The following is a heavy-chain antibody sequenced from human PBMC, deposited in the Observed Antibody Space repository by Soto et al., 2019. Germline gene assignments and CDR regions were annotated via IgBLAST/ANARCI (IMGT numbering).Heavy chain of an antibody. V-gene: IGHV4-31*03. Sequence: SETLSVTCSVSGGSINSSSYFWGWVRQPPGKALEWIGDIYYSGSTYYNPSLKSRVTISIDTSTNHFSLHLSALTAADTAVYYCARAPIPNWNYYGMDVWGQGTTVT. CDR1: GGSINSSSYF. D-gene: IGHD1-1*01. J-gene: IGHJ6*02. CDR2: IYYSGST. CDR3: ARAPIPNWNYYGMDV.